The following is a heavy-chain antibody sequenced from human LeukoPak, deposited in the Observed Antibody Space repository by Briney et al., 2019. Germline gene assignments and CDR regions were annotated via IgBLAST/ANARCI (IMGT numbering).Heavy chain of an antibody. D-gene: IGHD5-18*01. Sequence: KASETLSPTCTVSGGSISSYYWNWIRQPPGKGLEWIGSISYSGSTNYNPSLESRVTISVDTSKNQISLKLSSVTAADTTVYYCARAPERWYSYGSYTYYYMDVWGKGTAVTVSS. CDR2: ISYSGST. J-gene: IGHJ6*03. CDR3: ARAPERWYSYGSYTYYYMDV. V-gene: IGHV4-59*01. CDR1: GGSISSYY.